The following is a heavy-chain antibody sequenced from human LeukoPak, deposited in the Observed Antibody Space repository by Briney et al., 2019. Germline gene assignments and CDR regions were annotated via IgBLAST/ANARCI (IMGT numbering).Heavy chain of an antibody. CDR1: GFTFSSYG. CDR3: AGDSRAMYYYDSSGYYYFDY. CDR2: IRYDGSNK. D-gene: IGHD3-22*01. V-gene: IGHV3-30*02. J-gene: IGHJ4*02. Sequence: GGSLRLSCAASGFTFSSYGMHWVRQAPGKGLEWVAFIRYDGSNKYYADSVKGRFTISRDNSKNTLYLQMNSLRAEDTAVYYCAGDSRAMYYYDSSGYYYFDYWGQGTLVTVSS.